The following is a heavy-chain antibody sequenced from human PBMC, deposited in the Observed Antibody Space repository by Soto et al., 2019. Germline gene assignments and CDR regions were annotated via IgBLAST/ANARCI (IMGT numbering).Heavy chain of an antibody. V-gene: IGHV4-59*08. Sequence: QVQLQESGPGLVKPSDTLSLTCTVSGGSISSYYWSWIRQPPGKGLEWIGYIYYSGSTNYNPSLKSRVTIAVDTSKNQFSLKLSSVTAADTAVYYCARQYNGNYVDWFDPWGQGTLVTVSS. D-gene: IGHD1-7*01. CDR2: IYYSGST. CDR3: ARQYNGNYVDWFDP. J-gene: IGHJ5*02. CDR1: GGSISSYY.